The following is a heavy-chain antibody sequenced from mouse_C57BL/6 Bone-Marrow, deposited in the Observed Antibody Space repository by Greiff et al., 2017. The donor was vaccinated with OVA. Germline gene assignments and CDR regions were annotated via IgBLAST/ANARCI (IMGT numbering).Heavy chain of an antibody. CDR3: ASPFTGFDY. J-gene: IGHJ2*01. V-gene: IGHV1-64*01. CDR1: GYTFTSYW. Sequence: VQLQQPGAELVKPGASVKLSCKASGYTFTSYWMHWVKQRPGQGLEWIGMIHPNSGSTNYNEKFKSKATLTVDKSSSTAYMQLSSLTSEDSAVYYCASPFTGFDYWGQGTTLTVSS. CDR2: IHPNSGST. D-gene: IGHD1-1*01.